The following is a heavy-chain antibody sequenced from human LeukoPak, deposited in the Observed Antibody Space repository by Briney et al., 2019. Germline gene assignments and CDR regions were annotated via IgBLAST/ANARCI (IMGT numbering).Heavy chain of an antibody. CDR3: ARDHDYMSGN. J-gene: IGHJ4*02. Sequence: SETLSLTCAVYGGSFSGYYWSWIRQPPGKGLEWIGEINHSGSTNYNPSLKSRVTISVDTSKNQFSLKLSSVTAADTAVYYCARDHDYMSGNWGQGTLVTVSS. D-gene: IGHD5-12*01. V-gene: IGHV4-34*01. CDR1: GGSFSGYY. CDR2: INHSGST.